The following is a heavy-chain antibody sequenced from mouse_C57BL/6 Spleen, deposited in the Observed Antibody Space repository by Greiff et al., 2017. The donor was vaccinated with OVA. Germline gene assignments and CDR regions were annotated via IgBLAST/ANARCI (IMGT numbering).Heavy chain of an antibody. CDR2: IYPGSGST. CDR3: AREVYYGSGYAMDY. V-gene: IGHV1-55*01. CDR1: GYTFTSYW. J-gene: IGHJ4*01. D-gene: IGHD1-1*01. Sequence: QVQLQQPGAELVKPGASVKMSCKASGYTFTSYWITWVKQRPGQGLEWIGDIYPGSGSTNYNEKFKSKATLTVDTSSSTAYLQLSSLTSEDSAVYYCAREVYYGSGYAMDYWGQGTSVTVSS.